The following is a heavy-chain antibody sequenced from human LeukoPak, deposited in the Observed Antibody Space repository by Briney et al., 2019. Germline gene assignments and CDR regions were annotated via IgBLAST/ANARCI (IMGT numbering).Heavy chain of an antibody. CDR2: ISSSSSYI. J-gene: IGHJ4*02. V-gene: IGHV3-21*01. D-gene: IGHD2-15*01. Sequence: GGSLRLSCAASGFTFSSYNMNWVRQAPGKGLEWVSSISSSSSYIYYADSVKGRFTISRDSAKNSLFLQMNSLRAEDTAVYYCARDRWHDYGGQGTLVTVSS. CDR3: ARDRWHDY. CDR1: GFTFSSYN.